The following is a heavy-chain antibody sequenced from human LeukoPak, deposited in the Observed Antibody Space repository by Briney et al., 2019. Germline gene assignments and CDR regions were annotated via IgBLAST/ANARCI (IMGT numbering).Heavy chain of an antibody. CDR3: VRDRRSVGGAAYAFDI. D-gene: IGHD3-3*01. CDR1: GYTFTSYG. CDR2: ISSYNGNT. J-gene: IGHJ3*02. Sequence: ASVKVSCKASGYTFTSYGISWVRQAPGQGLEWVGWISSYNGNTKYAEEFQGRVTMTTDTSTSTVYMELGSLTSDDTAVYSCVRDRRSVGGAAYAFDIWGQGTMVAVSS. V-gene: IGHV1-18*01.